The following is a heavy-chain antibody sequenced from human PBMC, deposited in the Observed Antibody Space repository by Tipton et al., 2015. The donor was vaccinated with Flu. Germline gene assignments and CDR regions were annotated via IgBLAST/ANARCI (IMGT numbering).Heavy chain of an antibody. V-gene: IGHV4-61*02. CDR1: GGSISSGNYA. Sequence: LRLSFTVSGGSISSGNYAWSWIRQPAGKGLEWMGRIYTSGSTNYNPSLKSRVTISVDTSKNQFSLKLSSVTAADTAVYYCARDVYYYDSSGSYSVFFDDWGQGTLVTVSS. CDR2: IYTSGST. CDR3: ARDVYYYDSSGSYSVFFDD. D-gene: IGHD3-22*01. J-gene: IGHJ4*02.